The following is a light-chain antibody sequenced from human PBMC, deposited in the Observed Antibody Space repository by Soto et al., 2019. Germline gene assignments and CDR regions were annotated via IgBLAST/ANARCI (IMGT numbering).Light chain of an antibody. V-gene: IGLV2-14*01. Sequence: SVLTQPASVSGSPGQSITISCTGASSDVGGYNYVTWYQQHPGKALRLMIYAITDRPSGVSSRFSGSKSGNTASLTISGRQAEDEADYYCSSYTSSSTLFGTGTKVTVL. CDR2: AIT. CDR1: SSDVGGYNY. J-gene: IGLJ1*01. CDR3: SSYTSSSTL.